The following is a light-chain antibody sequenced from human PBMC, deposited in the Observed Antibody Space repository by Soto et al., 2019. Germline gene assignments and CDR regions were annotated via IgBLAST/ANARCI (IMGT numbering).Light chain of an antibody. CDR3: HQRQSWPRT. CDR1: QAVNTR. Sequence: EIVLTQSPATLSSFPGSRVPPSCMAIQAVNTRLAWYQHKPGQAPRLLIYLTSNRAAGIPARFSGSGSETDFTLTISDVEPEDFAVYYCHQRQSWPRTFGQGTKLDIK. CDR2: LTS. V-gene: IGKV3-11*01. J-gene: IGKJ1*01.